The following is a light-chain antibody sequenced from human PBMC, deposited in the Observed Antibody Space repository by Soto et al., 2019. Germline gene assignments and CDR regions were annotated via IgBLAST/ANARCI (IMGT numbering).Light chain of an antibody. V-gene: IGLV2-14*03. CDR2: DVS. CDR3: SSYGASSTL. CDR1: NSDVGGYNH. J-gene: IGLJ3*02. Sequence: QSALTQPASVSGSPGQSSTISCTGTNSDVGGYNHVSWYQQHPGKAPKLMIFDVSYRPSGISDRFSGSKSGNTASLTISGLQPDDEADYYCSSYGASSTLFGGGTKVTVL.